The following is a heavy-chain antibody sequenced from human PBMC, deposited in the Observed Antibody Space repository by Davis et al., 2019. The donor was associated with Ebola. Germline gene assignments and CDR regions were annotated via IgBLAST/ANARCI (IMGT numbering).Heavy chain of an antibody. J-gene: IGHJ4*02. D-gene: IGHD4-11*01. V-gene: IGHV3-7*03. Sequence: ETLSLTCAASGFSFSTFWMAWVRQAPGKGLEWVAHMSLDGTQKYYVDSVKGRFTISRDNAKNSLYLQMNSLGADDTAVYYCARVSYSDYYWGQGTLVTVSS. CDR2: MSLDGTQK. CDR1: GFSFSTFW. CDR3: ARVSYSDYY.